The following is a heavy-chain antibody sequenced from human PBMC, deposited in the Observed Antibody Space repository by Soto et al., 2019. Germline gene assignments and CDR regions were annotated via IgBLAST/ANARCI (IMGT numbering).Heavy chain of an antibody. V-gene: IGHV1-69*08. CDR1: GGTFSSYT. D-gene: IGHD5-12*01. CDR2: IIPILGIA. CDR3: ARDWGGGYSGYDFFGHNDAFDI. J-gene: IGHJ3*02. Sequence: QVQLVQSGAEVKKPGSSVKVSCKASGGTFSSYTISWVRQAPGQGLEWMGRIIPILGIANYAQKFQGRVTITADKSPSTAYMELSSLRSEDTAVYYCARDWGGGYSGYDFFGHNDAFDIWGQGTMVTVSS.